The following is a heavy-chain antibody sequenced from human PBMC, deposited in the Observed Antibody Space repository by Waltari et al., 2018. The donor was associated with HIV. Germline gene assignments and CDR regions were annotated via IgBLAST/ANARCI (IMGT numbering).Heavy chain of an antibody. V-gene: IGHV3-74*03. CDR2: INSDGDRT. J-gene: IGHJ1*01. CDR3: ARGRPYYDSSGYYPIDS. CDR1: ELTFRNYW. Sequence: VQLVESGGGFVQPGESLRLSCVASELTFRNYWMHWVRQVPGKGLVWVSRINSDGDRTTYADLVKGRFTVARDNAKNTLYLQMNSLRAEDTAVYYCARGRPYYDSSGYYPIDSWGQGTLVTVSS. D-gene: IGHD3-22*01.